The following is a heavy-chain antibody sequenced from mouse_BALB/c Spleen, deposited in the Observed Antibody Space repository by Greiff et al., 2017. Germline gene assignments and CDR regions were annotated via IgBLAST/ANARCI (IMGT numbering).Heavy chain of an antibody. J-gene: IGHJ3*01. Sequence: EVQLQQSGVELVKPGASVKLSCTASGSNIKDTYMHWVKQRPEQGLEWIGRIDPANGNTKYDPKFQGKATITADTSSNTAYLQLSSLTSEDTAVYYCARPYGNYLAWFAYWGQGTLVTVSA. CDR1: GSNIKDTY. D-gene: IGHD2-1*01. V-gene: IGHV14-3*02. CDR2: IDPANGNT. CDR3: ARPYGNYLAWFAY.